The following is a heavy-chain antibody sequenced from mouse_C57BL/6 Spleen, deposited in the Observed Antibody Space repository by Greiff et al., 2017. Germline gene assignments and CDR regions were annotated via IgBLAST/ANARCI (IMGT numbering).Heavy chain of an antibody. CDR2: IYPGSGNT. CDR1: GYTFTDYY. Sequence: QVQLKESGAELVRPGASVKLSCKASGYTFTDYYINWVKQRPGQGLEWIARIYPGSGNTYYNEKFKGKATLTAEKSSSTAYMQLSSLTSEDSAVYFCARGGELWSFAYWGQGTLVTVSA. D-gene: IGHD1-1*02. V-gene: IGHV1-76*01. CDR3: ARGGELWSFAY. J-gene: IGHJ3*01.